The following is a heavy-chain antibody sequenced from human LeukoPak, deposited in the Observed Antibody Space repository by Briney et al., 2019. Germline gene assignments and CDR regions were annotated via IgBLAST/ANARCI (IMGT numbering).Heavy chain of an antibody. V-gene: IGHV3-30*04. CDR1: GFTFSSYA. CDR2: ISYDGSNK. Sequence: GGSLRLSCAASGFTFSSYAMHWVRQAPGKGLEWVAVISYDGSNKYYADSVKGRFTISRDNSKNTLYLQMNSLRAEDTAVYYCARESSSSWSYFDYWGQGTLVTVSS. J-gene: IGHJ4*02. CDR3: ARESSSSWSYFDY. D-gene: IGHD6-13*01.